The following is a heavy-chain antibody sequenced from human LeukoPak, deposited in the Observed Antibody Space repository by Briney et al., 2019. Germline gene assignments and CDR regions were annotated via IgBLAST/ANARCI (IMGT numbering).Heavy chain of an antibody. CDR2: INPSGGST. CDR1: GYTFTSYY. Sequence: ASVKVSCKASGYTFTSYYIHWVRQAPGEGLEWMGIINPSGGSTSYAQKFQGRVTMTRDMSTSTVYMELSSLRSEDTAVYYCATPGTLGYCTNGVCYSQDAFDIWGQGTMVTVSS. D-gene: IGHD2-8*01. V-gene: IGHV1-46*01. J-gene: IGHJ3*02. CDR3: ATPGTLGYCTNGVCYSQDAFDI.